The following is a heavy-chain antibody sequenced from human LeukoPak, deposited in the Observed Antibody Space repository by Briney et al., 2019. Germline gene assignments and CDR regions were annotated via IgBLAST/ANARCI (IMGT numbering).Heavy chain of an antibody. CDR1: GYTFTSYD. D-gene: IGHD2-2*01. J-gene: IGHJ5*02. V-gene: IGHV1-8*03. CDR3: ARDTLPAAIPSPNWFDP. CDR2: MNPNSGNT. Sequence: GASVKVSCKASGYTFTSYDINWVRQATGQGLEWMGWMNPNSGNTGYAQKFQGRVTITRNTSISTAYMELSSLRSEDTAVYYCARDTLPAAIPSPNWFDPWGQGTLVTVSS.